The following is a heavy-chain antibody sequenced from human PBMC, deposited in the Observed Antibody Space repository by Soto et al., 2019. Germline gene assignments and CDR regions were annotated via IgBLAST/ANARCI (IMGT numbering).Heavy chain of an antibody. J-gene: IGHJ4*02. V-gene: IGHV4-4*02. Sequence: SETLSLTCAVSGGSFTTTHRWTWVRQPPGKGLEWIGEVYGSGTTNYSPSLESRVTISLDKSKNEFYLKLNSVTAADTAVYFCARVYVFVGLAFSFDYWGQGALVTVSS. CDR3: ARVYVFVGLAFSFDY. CDR1: GGSFTTTHR. D-gene: IGHD1-26*01. CDR2: VYGSGTT.